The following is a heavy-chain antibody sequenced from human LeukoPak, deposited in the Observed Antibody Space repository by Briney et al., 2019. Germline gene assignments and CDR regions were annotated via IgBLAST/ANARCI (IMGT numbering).Heavy chain of an antibody. CDR1: GYTLTELS. V-gene: IGHV1-24*01. Sequence: ASVKVSCKVSGYTLTELSMHWVRQAPGKGLEWMGGFDPEDGETIYAQKFQGRVTMTEDTSTDTAYMELSSLRSEDTAVYYCARTTPVRGTGTNYLMDVWGQGTTVTVSS. CDR2: FDPEDGET. J-gene: IGHJ6*02. CDR3: ARTTPVRGTGTNYLMDV. D-gene: IGHD3-10*01.